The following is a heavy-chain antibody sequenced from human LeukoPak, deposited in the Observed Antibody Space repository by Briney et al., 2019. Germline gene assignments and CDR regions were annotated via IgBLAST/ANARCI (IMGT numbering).Heavy chain of an antibody. CDR2: INAGNGNT. D-gene: IGHD6-19*01. CDR3: ARPGFPHPVAVNPLDY. J-gene: IGHJ4*02. V-gene: IGHV1-3*01. Sequence: ASVKVSCKASGYTYSSYALHWVRQAPGQRLEWMGWINAGNGNTKYSQNFQGRVTITRDTSASTAYMELSRLRSEDTAVYYCARPGFPHPVAVNPLDYWGQGTLVTVST. CDR1: GYTYSSYA.